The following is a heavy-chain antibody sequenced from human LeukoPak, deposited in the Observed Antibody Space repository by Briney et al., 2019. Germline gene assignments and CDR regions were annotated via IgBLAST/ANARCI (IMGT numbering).Heavy chain of an antibody. CDR3: ARDASIYGSGSYFVY. V-gene: IGHV4-4*02. J-gene: IGHJ4*02. Sequence: SGTLSLTCAVSGGSISSSNWWSWVRQPPGKGLEWIGEIYHSGSTNYNPSLKSRVTISVDKSKNQFSLKLSSVTAADTAVYYCARDASIYGSGSYFVYWGQGTLVTVSS. CDR1: GGSISSSNW. CDR2: IYHSGST. D-gene: IGHD3-10*01.